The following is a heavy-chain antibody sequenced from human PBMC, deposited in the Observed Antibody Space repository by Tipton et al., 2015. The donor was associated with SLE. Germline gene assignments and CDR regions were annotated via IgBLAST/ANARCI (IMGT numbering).Heavy chain of an antibody. Sequence: SLRLSCAASGFTFSDYYMSWIRQAPGKGLEWVSYISSSGSTIYYADSVKGRFTISRDNAKNSLYLQMNSLRAEDTAVYYCARWGSSSSSPAFDIWGQGTMVTVSS. CDR3: ARWGSSSSSPAFDI. CDR2: ISSSGSTI. V-gene: IGHV3-11*01. CDR1: GFTFSDYY. J-gene: IGHJ3*02. D-gene: IGHD6-6*01.